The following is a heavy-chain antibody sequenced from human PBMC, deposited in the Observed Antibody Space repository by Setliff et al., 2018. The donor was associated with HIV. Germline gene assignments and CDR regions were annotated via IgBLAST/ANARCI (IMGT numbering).Heavy chain of an antibody. V-gene: IGHV4-4*09. CDR3: ARAAAAGRPYYYYFGLDV. J-gene: IGHJ6*02. Sequence: PSETLSLTCTVSGDSISNYYWSWVRQPPGKGLEWIGYIYTTGSTNYNPSLKSRVTMSVDTSKNQFSLRLTSVTAADTAVYYCARAAAAGRPYYYYFGLDVWGQGTTVTVSS. CDR1: GDSISNYY. CDR2: IYTTGST. D-gene: IGHD6-13*01.